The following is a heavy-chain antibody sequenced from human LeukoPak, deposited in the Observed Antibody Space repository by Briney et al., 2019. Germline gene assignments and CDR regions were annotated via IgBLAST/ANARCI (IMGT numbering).Heavy chain of an antibody. D-gene: IGHD2-15*01. CDR3: ARDRRGCSGGSCYSADY. J-gene: IGHJ4*02. V-gene: IGHV1-69*01. Sequence: ASVKVSCKASGGTFSTYAISWVRQTPGQGLERMGRIIPIFGSASYAQNFQGRVTITADESTNTAYMEVSSLRSEDTAVYYCARDRRGCSGGSCYSADYWGQGTLVTVYS. CDR1: GGTFSTYA. CDR2: IIPIFGSA.